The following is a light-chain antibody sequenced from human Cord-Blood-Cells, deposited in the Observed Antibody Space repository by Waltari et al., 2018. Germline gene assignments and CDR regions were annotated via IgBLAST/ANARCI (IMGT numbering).Light chain of an antibody. CDR1: QSVSSSY. V-gene: IGKV3-20*01. J-gene: IGKJ5*01. CDR2: GAS. Sequence: EIVLTQSPGTLSLSAGPRPTLSCRASQSVSSSYLAWYQQKPGQAPRLLIYGASSRATGIPDRFSGSGSGTDFTLTISRLEPEDFAVYYCQQYGSSPPITFGQGTRLEIK. CDR3: QQYGSSPPIT.